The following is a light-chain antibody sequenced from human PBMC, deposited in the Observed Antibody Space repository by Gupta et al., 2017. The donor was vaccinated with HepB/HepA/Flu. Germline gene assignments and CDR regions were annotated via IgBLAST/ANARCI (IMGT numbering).Light chain of an antibody. V-gene: IGKV1-33*01. CDR2: DAS. CDR3: QQYDNLHLGPLT. J-gene: IGKJ3*01. CDR1: QDISNY. Sequence: DIQMTQSPSSLSASVGDRVTITCQASQDISNYLNWYQQKPGKAPKLLIYDASNLETGVPSRFSGSGSGTDFTFTISSLQPEDIATYYCQQYDNLHLGPLTFGPGTKVDIK.